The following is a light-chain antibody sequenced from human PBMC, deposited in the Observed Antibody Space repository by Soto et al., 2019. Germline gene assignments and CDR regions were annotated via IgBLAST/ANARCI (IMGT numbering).Light chain of an antibody. CDR2: GAS. CDR3: QQYSNWPLIT. Sequence: EIVMTQSPVTLSVSPGEGATLSCRASQSVSSYLAWYQHKRGQAPRLLIYGASTRATGIPVRFSGSGSGTEFTLTISSLQSEDFAVYYCQQYSNWPLITFGQGPRLEIK. CDR1: QSVSSY. J-gene: IGKJ5*01. V-gene: IGKV3-15*01.